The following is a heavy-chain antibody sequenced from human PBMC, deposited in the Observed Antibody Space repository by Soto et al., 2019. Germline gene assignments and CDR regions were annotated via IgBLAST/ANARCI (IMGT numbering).Heavy chain of an antibody. J-gene: IGHJ5*02. Sequence: GGSLRLSCAASGFTFSSYAMSWVRQAPGKGLEWVSAISGSGGSTYYADSVKGRFTISRDNSKNTLYLQMNSLRAEDTAVYYCAKGPTIRGVTPLNWFDPWGQGTLVTVSS. V-gene: IGHV3-23*01. CDR3: AKGPTIRGVTPLNWFDP. CDR1: GFTFSSYA. D-gene: IGHD3-10*01. CDR2: ISGSGGST.